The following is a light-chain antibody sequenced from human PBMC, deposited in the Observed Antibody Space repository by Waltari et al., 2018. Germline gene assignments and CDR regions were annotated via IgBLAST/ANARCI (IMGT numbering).Light chain of an antibody. CDR1: QTISSY. CDR3: QQSYNSPIT. V-gene: IGKV1-39*01. Sequence: DIQMTQSPSSLSASVGDRANMTCRASQTISSYLIWYRQKPGKPPNLLIYAASNLHTGVPSRFSGSGSGTDFTLTISEIQPDDFATYYCQQSYNSPITFGQGTRLEIQ. J-gene: IGKJ5*01. CDR2: AAS.